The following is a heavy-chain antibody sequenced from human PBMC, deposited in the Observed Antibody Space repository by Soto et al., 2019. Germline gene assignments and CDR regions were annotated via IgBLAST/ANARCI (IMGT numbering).Heavy chain of an antibody. D-gene: IGHD5-12*01. V-gene: IGHV4-39*01. CDR3: ARHQGDGYNWAPYYYYGMDV. CDR1: GGSISSSSYY. Sequence: SETLSHTCTFSGGSISSSSYYLGWIRQPPGKGLEWIGSIYYSGSTYYNPSLKSRVTISVDTSKNQFSLKLSSVTAADTAVYYCARHQGDGYNWAPYYYYGMDVWGQGTTVTVSS. J-gene: IGHJ6*02. CDR2: IYYSGST.